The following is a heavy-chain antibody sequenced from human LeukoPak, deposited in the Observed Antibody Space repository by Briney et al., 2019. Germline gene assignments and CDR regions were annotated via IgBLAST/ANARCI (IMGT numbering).Heavy chain of an antibody. J-gene: IGHJ3*02. V-gene: IGHV3-53*01. D-gene: IGHD3-10*01. CDR1: GFTVSSNY. CDR3: ARDLGYGSGSFDI. CDR2: IYSGGST. Sequence: GGSLRLSCAASGFTVSSNYMSWVRQAPGKGLEGVSVIYSGGSTYYADSVKGRFTISRDNSKNTLYLQMNSLRAEDTAVYYCARDLGYGSGSFDIWGQGTMVTVSS.